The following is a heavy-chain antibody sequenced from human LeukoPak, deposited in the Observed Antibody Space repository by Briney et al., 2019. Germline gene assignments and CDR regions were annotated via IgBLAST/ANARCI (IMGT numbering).Heavy chain of an antibody. Sequence: SETLSLTCTVSGGSISSYYWSWIRQPPGKGLEWIGYIYYIGSTDYNPSLKSRVTISVDTSKNQFSLKLSSVTAADTAVYYCARYSSWYVDYWGQGTLVTVSS. CDR2: IYYIGST. CDR1: GGSISSYY. J-gene: IGHJ4*02. V-gene: IGHV4-59*01. CDR3: ARYSSWYVDY. D-gene: IGHD6-13*01.